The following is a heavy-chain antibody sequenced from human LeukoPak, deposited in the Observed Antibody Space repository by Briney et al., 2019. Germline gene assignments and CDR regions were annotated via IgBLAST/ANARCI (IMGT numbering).Heavy chain of an antibody. CDR1: GFKFSSYS. CDR3: ARGTMFPYYFDY. J-gene: IGHJ4*02. Sequence: PGGSLRLSCAASGFKFSSYSMKWVRQAPGKGLEWVSFISSSSSYIYYADTVKGRFTTSRDSAKNSLYLQMNSLRAEDTAVYYCARGTMFPYYFDYWGQGSLVTVSS. D-gene: IGHD3-10*02. CDR2: ISSSSSYI. V-gene: IGHV3-21*01.